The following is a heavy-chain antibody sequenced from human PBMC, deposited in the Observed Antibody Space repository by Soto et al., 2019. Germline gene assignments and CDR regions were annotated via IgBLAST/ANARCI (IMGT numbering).Heavy chain of an antibody. V-gene: IGHV3-30-3*01. Sequence: WLILSWAAAGGTCVSYAMHGVRQAPGKGLEWVAVISYDGSNKYYAESVKGRFTISRENSKNTLYLQMNSLRAEDTAVDYCARETVAVAGTVDDCGDGTRVIASS. D-gene: IGHD6-19*01. CDR2: ISYDGSNK. CDR1: GGTCVSYA. CDR3: ARETVAVAGTVDD. J-gene: IGHJ4*01.